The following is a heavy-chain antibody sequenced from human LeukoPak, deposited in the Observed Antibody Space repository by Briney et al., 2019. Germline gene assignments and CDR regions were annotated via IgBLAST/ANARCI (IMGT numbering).Heavy chain of an antibody. CDR3: ASRDSSGYYGAFDI. CDR2: ISGSGGST. CDR1: GFTVSSYA. J-gene: IGHJ3*02. D-gene: IGHD3-22*01. V-gene: IGHV3-23*01. Sequence: PGGSLRLSCAASGFTVSSYAMSWVRQAPGKGLEWVSAISGSGGSTNYADSVKGRFTISRDNSKNTLYLQMNSLRAEDTAVYYCASRDSSGYYGAFDIWGQGTMVTVSS.